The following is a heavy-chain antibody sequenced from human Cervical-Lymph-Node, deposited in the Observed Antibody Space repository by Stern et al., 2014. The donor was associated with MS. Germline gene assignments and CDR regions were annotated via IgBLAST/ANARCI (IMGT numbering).Heavy chain of an antibody. CDR3: ARGGYNSYYYYGVDV. CDR2: IKQDGIDT. Sequence: EDQLVESGGGLVQPGGSLRLSCAASGFRFSYYWMTWVRQAPGKGLEWVANIKQDGIDTSYVDSVKGRFTVSRNNAMNSLFLQMNSLRAEDTAVYFCARGGYNSYYYYGVDVWGQGTTVTVSS. D-gene: IGHD5-24*01. V-gene: IGHV3-7*01. CDR1: GFRFSYYW. J-gene: IGHJ6*02.